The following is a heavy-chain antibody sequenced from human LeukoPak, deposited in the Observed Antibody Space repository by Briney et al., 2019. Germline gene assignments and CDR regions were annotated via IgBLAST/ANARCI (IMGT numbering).Heavy chain of an antibody. CDR1: GYTFNTYG. J-gene: IGHJ5*02. D-gene: IGHD3-10*01. CDR2: MNANSGNT. V-gene: IGHV1-8*02. Sequence: ASVKVSCKASGYTFNTYGISWVRQAPGQGLEWMGWMNANSGNTGYAQKFQGRVTMTRDTSVSTAYMELNNLSSEDTAVYYCARGAGAMGRDWFDPWGQGTLVTVSS. CDR3: ARGAGAMGRDWFDP.